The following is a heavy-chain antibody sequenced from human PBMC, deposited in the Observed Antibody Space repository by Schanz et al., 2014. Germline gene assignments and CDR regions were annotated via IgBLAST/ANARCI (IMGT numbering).Heavy chain of an antibody. CDR3: ARGYSNIWSPMAY. J-gene: IGHJ4*02. D-gene: IGHD6-13*01. CDR1: GFTFSGSV. CDR2: ISYDGRHK. V-gene: IGHV3-30*03. Sequence: VQLVESGGGLVQPGGSLRLSCVASGFTFSGSVMHWVRQAPGKGLEWVAIISYDGRHKNYADSVKGRFTISRDIAKNSLSLQMNSLRAEDTAVYYCARGYSNIWSPMAYWGQGTLVAVSS.